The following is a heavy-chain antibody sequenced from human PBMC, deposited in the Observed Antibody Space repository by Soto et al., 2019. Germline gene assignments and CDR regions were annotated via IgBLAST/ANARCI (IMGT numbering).Heavy chain of an antibody. CDR2: IYYSGST. D-gene: IGHD6-6*01. Sequence: QLQLQESGPGLVKPSETLSLTCTVSGGSISSSSYYWGWIRQPPGKGLEWIGSIYYSGSTYYNPSLKSRVTISVDTSKNQFSLKLSSVTAADTAVYYCARLAARYYMDVWGKGTTVTVSS. CDR3: ARLAARYYMDV. J-gene: IGHJ6*03. V-gene: IGHV4-39*01. CDR1: GGSISSSSYY.